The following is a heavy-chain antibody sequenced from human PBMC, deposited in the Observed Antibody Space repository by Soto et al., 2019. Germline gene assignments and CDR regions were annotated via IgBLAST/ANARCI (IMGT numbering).Heavy chain of an antibody. D-gene: IGHD1-26*01. J-gene: IGHJ4*02. Sequence: GGSLRLSCEASGFDISTYGLHWVRQAPGKGLEWLAFIWYDGSNQHYAASVKGRFTISRDNSRNTLYLQMNNLRADDTAVYFCARAASSATYYDCIGYWGRGTLVTVSS. CDR2: IWYDGSNQ. V-gene: IGHV3-33*01. CDR3: ARAASSATYYDCIGY. CDR1: GFDISTYG.